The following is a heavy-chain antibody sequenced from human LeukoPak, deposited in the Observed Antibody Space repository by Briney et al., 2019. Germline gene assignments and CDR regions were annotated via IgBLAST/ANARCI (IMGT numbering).Heavy chain of an antibody. Sequence: KVSCKASGGTFSSYAISWVRQAPGQGLEWMGGIIPIFGTANYAQKFQGRVTITADESTSTAYMELSSLRSEDTAVYYCARGGGRYYGSGSYYSDFDYWGQGTLVTVSS. J-gene: IGHJ4*02. CDR3: ARGGGRYYGSGSYYSDFDY. V-gene: IGHV1-69*01. CDR2: IIPIFGTA. CDR1: GGTFSSYA. D-gene: IGHD3-10*01.